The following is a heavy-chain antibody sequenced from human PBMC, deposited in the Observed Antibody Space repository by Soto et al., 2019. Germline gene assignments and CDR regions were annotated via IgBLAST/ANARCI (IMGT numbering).Heavy chain of an antibody. V-gene: IGHV1-46*04. CDR1: GFTFASYH. J-gene: IGHJ4*02. CDR3: AREGNVGMTTMRCFDE. CDR2: INASNGDT. D-gene: IGHD4-4*01. Sequence: ASVKVSCPASGFTFASYHIHWVRQAPGQGLEWMAIINASNGDTAYAQKWRGRVTLTRDTSTTTVYMELSSLTSEDTALFYCAREGNVGMTTMRCFDEWGKGTLVRVYS.